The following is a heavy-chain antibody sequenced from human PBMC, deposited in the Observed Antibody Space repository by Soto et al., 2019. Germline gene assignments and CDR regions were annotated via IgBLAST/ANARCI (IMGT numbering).Heavy chain of an antibody. CDR2: INAGNGNT. V-gene: IGHV1-3*01. J-gene: IGHJ2*01. CDR3: ARGGSLYWYFDL. CDR1: GYTFTSYA. D-gene: IGHD1-26*01. Sequence: ASVKVSCKASGYTFTSYAMHWVRQAPGQRLEWMGWINAGNGNTKYSQKFQGRVTITRDTSASTAYMELSSLRSEDTAVYYCARGGSLYWYFDLWGRGTLVTDS.